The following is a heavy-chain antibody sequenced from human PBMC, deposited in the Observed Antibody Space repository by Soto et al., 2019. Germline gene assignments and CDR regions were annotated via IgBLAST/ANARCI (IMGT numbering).Heavy chain of an antibody. D-gene: IGHD2-2*01. CDR1: GGSISSSSYY. CDR2: IYYSGST. Sequence: SETLSLTCTVSGGSISSSSYYWGWIRQPPGKGLEWIGSIYYSGSTYYNPSLKSRVTISVDTSKNQFSLKLSSVTAADTAVYYCARHTGSIDEALDYWGQGTLVTVSS. J-gene: IGHJ4*02. V-gene: IGHV4-39*01. CDR3: ARHTGSIDEALDY.